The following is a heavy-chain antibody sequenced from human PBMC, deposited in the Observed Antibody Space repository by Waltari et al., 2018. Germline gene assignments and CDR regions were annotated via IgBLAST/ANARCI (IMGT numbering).Heavy chain of an antibody. V-gene: IGHV3-33*01. J-gene: IGHJ4*02. CDR2: IWYDGSNK. Sequence: QVQLVESGGGVVQPGGSLRPSCAASGFTFSSYGMHWVRQAPGKGLEWVAVIWYDGSNKYYADSVKGRFTISRDNSKNTLYLQMNSLRAEDTAVYYCASEGYWGQGTLVTVSS. CDR3: ASEGY. CDR1: GFTFSSYG.